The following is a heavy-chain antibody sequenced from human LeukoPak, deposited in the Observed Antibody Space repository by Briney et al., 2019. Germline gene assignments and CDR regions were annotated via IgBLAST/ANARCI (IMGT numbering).Heavy chain of an antibody. CDR3: ARALAVATIPFDY. CDR2: IYYSGST. Sequence: PSETLSLTCTVSGGSISSGGYYWSWIRQHPGKGLEWIGYIYYSGSTYYNPSLKSRVTISVDTSKNQFSLKLSSVTAADTAVYYCARALAVATIPFDYWGQGTLVTVSS. V-gene: IGHV4-31*03. D-gene: IGHD5-12*01. J-gene: IGHJ4*02. CDR1: GGSISSGGYY.